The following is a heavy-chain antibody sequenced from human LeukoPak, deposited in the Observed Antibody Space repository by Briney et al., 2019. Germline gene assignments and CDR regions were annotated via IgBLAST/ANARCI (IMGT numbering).Heavy chain of an antibody. CDR2: IIPIFGTA. CDR1: GYTFTTYY. Sequence: ASVKVSCKASGYTFTTYYMHWVRQAPGQGLEWMGGIIPIFGTANYAQKFQGRVTMTTDTSTSTAYMELRSLRSDDTAVYYCARVVVISSKHSDYWGQGTLVTVSS. CDR3: ARVVVISSKHSDY. D-gene: IGHD3-22*01. V-gene: IGHV1-46*01. J-gene: IGHJ4*02.